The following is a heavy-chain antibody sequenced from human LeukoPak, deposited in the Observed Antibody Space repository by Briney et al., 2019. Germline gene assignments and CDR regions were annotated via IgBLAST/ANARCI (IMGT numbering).Heavy chain of an antibody. CDR1: EFSFSIYS. CDR3: ARETGYDSYFDS. V-gene: IGHV3-48*01. Sequence: GGSLRLSCAASEFSFSIYSLNWARQAPGKGLEWVSYISSSSSSIYYADSVKGRFAISRDNAKNSLYLQMNSLRAEDTAIYYCARETGYDSYFDSWGQGTLVSVSS. J-gene: IGHJ4*02. D-gene: IGHD5-12*01. CDR2: ISSSSSSI.